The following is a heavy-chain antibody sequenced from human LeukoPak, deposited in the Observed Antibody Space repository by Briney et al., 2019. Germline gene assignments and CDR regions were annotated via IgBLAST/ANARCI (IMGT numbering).Heavy chain of an antibody. CDR3: ARGARYNWNDDAFDI. CDR1: GFTFSSYD. J-gene: IGHJ3*02. Sequence: PGGSLRLSCAASGFTFSSYDMHWVGQATGKGLEWVSAICTAGDTYFPGSVKGRFTISRENANNSLYLQMNSLRAGDTAVYYCARGARYNWNDDAFDIWGQGTMVTVSS. D-gene: IGHD1-1*01. CDR2: ICTAGDT. V-gene: IGHV3-13*01.